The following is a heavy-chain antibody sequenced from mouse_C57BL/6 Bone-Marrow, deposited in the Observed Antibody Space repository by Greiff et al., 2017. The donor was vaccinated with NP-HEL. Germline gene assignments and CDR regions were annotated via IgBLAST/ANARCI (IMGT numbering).Heavy chain of an antibody. Sequence: EVMLVESGGGLVQPGGSLKLSCAASGFTFSDYGMAWVRQAPRQGLEWVAFISNLAYSIYYADTVTGRFPISRENAKNTLYLEMSSLRSEDTAMYYCATTGTGAMDYWGQGTSVTVSS. V-gene: IGHV5-15*04. J-gene: IGHJ4*01. CDR1: GFTFSDYG. CDR2: ISNLAYSI. D-gene: IGHD4-1*02. CDR3: ATTGTGAMDY.